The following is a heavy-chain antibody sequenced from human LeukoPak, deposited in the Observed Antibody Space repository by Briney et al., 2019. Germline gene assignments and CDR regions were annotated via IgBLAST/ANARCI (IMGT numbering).Heavy chain of an antibody. Sequence: SETLSLTCTVSGGSISSYYWSWIRQPPGKGLEWIGYIYYSGSTNYNPSLKSRVTISVDTSKNQFSLKLSSVTAADTAVYYCARHGLNYYDSSGYYLRYGFDYWGQGTLVTVSS. CDR3: ARHGLNYYDSSGYYLRYGFDY. CDR1: GGSISSYY. J-gene: IGHJ4*02. CDR2: IYYSGST. D-gene: IGHD3-22*01. V-gene: IGHV4-59*08.